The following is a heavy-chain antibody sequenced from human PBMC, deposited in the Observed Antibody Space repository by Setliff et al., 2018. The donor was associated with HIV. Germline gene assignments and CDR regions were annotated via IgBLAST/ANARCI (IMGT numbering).Heavy chain of an antibody. CDR1: GYTFTNYA. D-gene: IGHD6-13*01. CDR2: ISAYNGNT. CDR3: AREPGIAAAGYGMDV. Sequence: ASVKVSCKASGYTFTNYAMHWVRQAPGQRLEWMGWISAYNGNTNYAQKLQGRVTMTTDTSTSTAYMELRSLRSDDTAVYYCAREPGIAAAGYGMDVWGQGTTVTVSS. V-gene: IGHV1-18*01. J-gene: IGHJ6*02.